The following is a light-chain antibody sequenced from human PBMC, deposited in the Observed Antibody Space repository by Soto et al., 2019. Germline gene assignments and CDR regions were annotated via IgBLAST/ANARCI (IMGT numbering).Light chain of an antibody. CDR3: QQYGSPPWA. CDR1: QSVGSNF. CDR2: AAS. J-gene: IGKJ1*01. V-gene: IGKV3-20*01. Sequence: IVLTKAPGTLSLSPGERATLSCRASQSVGSNFLAWYQQKRGQAPRLLIYAASNRASGIPDRFSGSGSGSDFTLTISRLEPEDFAVYYCQQYGSPPWAFGQGTRVES.